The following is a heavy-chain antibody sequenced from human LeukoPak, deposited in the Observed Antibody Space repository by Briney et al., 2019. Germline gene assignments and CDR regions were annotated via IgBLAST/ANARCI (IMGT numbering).Heavy chain of an antibody. D-gene: IGHD3-22*01. J-gene: IGHJ4*02. Sequence: GASVKVSCKASGYTFTSYDINWVRQATGQGLERMGWMNPNSGNTGYAQKFQGRVTMTRNTSISTAYMELSSLRSEDTAVYYCARGPLYYYDSSGRNDYWGQGTLVTVSS. V-gene: IGHV1-8*01. CDR2: MNPNSGNT. CDR1: GYTFTSYD. CDR3: ARGPLYYYDSSGRNDY.